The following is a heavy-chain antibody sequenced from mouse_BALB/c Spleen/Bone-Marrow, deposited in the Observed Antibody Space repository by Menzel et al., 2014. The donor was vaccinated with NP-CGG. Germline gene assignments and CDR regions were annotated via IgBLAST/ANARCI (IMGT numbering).Heavy chain of an antibody. CDR1: GFNIKDTY. D-gene: IGHD4-1*01. V-gene: IGHV14-3*02. Sequence: EVQRVESGAELVKPGASVKLSCTASGFNIKDTYMHWVKQRPEQGLEWIGRIDPANGNTKYDPKFQGKATITADTSSNTASLQLSSLTSEDTAVYYCARWEYYAMDYWGQGTSVTASS. CDR2: IDPANGNT. CDR3: ARWEYYAMDY. J-gene: IGHJ4*01.